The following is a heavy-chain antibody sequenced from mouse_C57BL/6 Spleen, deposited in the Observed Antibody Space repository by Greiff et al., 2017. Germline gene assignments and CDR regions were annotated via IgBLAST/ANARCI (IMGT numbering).Heavy chain of an antibody. CDR1: GYSITSGYY. J-gene: IGHJ1*03. V-gene: IGHV3-6*01. Sequence: EVKLVESGPGLVKPSQSLSLTCSVTGYSITSGYYWNWIRQFPGNKLEWMGYISYDGSNNYNPSLKNRISITRDTSKNQFFLKLNSVTTEDTATYYCARDDDYDGDFDVWGTGTTVTVSS. CDR2: ISYDGSN. D-gene: IGHD2-4*01. CDR3: ARDDDYDGDFDV.